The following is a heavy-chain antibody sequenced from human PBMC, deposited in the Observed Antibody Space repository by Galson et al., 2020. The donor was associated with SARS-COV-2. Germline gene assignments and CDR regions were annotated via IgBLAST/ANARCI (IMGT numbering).Heavy chain of an antibody. CDR1: GGSISSGGYY. D-gene: IGHD3-10*01. Sequence: ASETLSLTCTVSGGSISSGGYYWSWIRQHPGKGLEWIGYIYYSGSTYYNPSLKSRVTISVDTSKNQFSLKLSSVTAADTTVYYCARDLGYYGSVSYYNNWFDPWGQGTLVTVSS. J-gene: IGHJ5*02. CDR3: ARDLGYYGSVSYYNNWFDP. CDR2: IYYSGST. V-gene: IGHV4-31*03.